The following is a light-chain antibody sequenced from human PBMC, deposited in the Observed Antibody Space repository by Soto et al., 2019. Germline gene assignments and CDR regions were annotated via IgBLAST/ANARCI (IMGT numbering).Light chain of an antibody. CDR3: QQYSTWLWT. V-gene: IGKV3-15*01. CDR2: DTS. J-gene: IGKJ1*01. Sequence: EIVMTQSPATLSASPGERATLSCRASQSVSSKLAWFQQKPGQAPRLLIYDTSTRATGIPARFSGSGSGAEYTLTIRSLQSEDFAVYYCQQYSTWLWTFGQGTKVEIE. CDR1: QSVSSK.